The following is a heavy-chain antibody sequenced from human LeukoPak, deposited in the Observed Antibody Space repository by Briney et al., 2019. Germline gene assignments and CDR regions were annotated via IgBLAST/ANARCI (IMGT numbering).Heavy chain of an antibody. CDR1: EFTVSSNY. CDR3: AKQYLFGY. Sequence: GGSLRLSCAASEFTVSSNYMSWVRQAPGKGLEWVSMIYRDGTTSYADSVKGRFTISRDNSKNTLYLQMNSLRAEDTAVYYCAKQYLFGYWGQGTLVTVSS. V-gene: IGHV3-66*04. J-gene: IGHJ4*02. CDR2: IYRDGTT.